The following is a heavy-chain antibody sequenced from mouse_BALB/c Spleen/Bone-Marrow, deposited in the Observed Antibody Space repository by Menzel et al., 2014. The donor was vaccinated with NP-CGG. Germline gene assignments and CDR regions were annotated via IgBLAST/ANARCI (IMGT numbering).Heavy chain of an antibody. V-gene: IGHV14-3*02. CDR1: GFDIKDTY. D-gene: IGHD2-3*01. J-gene: IGHJ3*01. CDR3: ANDWLAY. CDR2: IDPANGNT. Sequence: VQMQQCGAEIVKPGASVKLSCTAPGFDIKDTYMHWLKHRPEQGLEWNGRIDPANGNTKYDPKFQGKATITADTSSNTAHLHLSSLTPDDPAVYYWANDWLAYWGQGTLVNVSA.